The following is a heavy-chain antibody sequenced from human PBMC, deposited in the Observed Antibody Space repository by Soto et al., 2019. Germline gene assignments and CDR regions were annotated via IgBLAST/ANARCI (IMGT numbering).Heavy chain of an antibody. CDR3: ARGLGAMTTVDC. CDR2: INSDESTT. J-gene: IGHJ4*02. V-gene: IGHV3-74*01. Sequence: EVQLVESGGGLVQPGGSPRLSCAASGFSFSTYWMHWVRQAPGKGLVWVSRINSDESTTSYVDSVKGRFTISRDNAKHTLYLQMNSLRAEDTAVYYCARGLGAMTTVDCWGQGTLVTVSS. D-gene: IGHD4-4*01. CDR1: GFSFSTYW.